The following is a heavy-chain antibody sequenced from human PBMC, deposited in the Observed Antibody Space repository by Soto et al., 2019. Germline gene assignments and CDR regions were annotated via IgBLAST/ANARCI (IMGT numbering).Heavy chain of an antibody. CDR2: INPNSGGT. J-gene: IGHJ5*02. CDR1: GYTFTGYY. CDR3: ARDLDYGDYVPLLDWFDP. Sequence: ASVKVSCKASGYTFTGYYMHWVRQAPGQGLEWMGWINPNSGGTNYAQKFQGRVTMTRDTSISTAYMELSRLRSDDTAVYYCARDLDYGDYVPLLDWFDPWGQGTLVTVSS. D-gene: IGHD4-17*01. V-gene: IGHV1-2*02.